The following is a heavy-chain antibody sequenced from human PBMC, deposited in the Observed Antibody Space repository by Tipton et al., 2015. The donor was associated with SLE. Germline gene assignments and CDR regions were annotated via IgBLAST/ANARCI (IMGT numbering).Heavy chain of an antibody. CDR2: INHSGST. Sequence: TLSLTCAVYGGSFSGYYWSWIRQPPGKGLEWIGEINHSGSTNYNPSLKSRVTMSVDKSKNQFSLKLSSVTAADTAVYYCASMTTYSSSWYYFDYWGQGTLVTVSS. CDR3: ASMTTYSSSWYYFDY. V-gene: IGHV4-34*01. CDR1: GGSFSGYY. J-gene: IGHJ4*02. D-gene: IGHD6-13*01.